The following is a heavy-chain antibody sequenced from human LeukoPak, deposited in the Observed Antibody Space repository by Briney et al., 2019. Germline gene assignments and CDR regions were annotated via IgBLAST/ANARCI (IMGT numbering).Heavy chain of an antibody. D-gene: IGHD1-1*01. J-gene: IGHJ4*02. Sequence: PGGSLRLSCAASGFTLSSYSMNWVRQAPGKGLEWVSSISSSSSYIYYADSVKGRFTISRDNSKNTLYLQMNSLRAEDTAVYYCVRDYNWCFDYWGQGTLVTVSS. CDR2: ISSSSSYI. V-gene: IGHV3-21*01. CDR1: GFTLSSYS. CDR3: VRDYNWCFDY.